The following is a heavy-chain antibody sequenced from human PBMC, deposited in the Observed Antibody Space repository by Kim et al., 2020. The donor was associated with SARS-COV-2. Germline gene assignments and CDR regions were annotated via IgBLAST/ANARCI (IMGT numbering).Heavy chain of an antibody. D-gene: IGHD5-12*01. CDR3: ARHRRRWLGQAPTNNFDY. V-gene: IGHV4-39*01. Sequence: LKSRVTISVDTPKNQFSLKLSSVTAADTALYYCARHRRRWLGQAPTNNFDYWGQGTLVTVSS. J-gene: IGHJ4*02.